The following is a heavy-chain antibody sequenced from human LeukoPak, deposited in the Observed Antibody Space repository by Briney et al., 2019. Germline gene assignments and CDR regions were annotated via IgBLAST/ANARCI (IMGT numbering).Heavy chain of an antibody. J-gene: IGHJ3*02. CDR3: ARDLQLWAGDAFDI. V-gene: IGHV3-30-3*01. Sequence: GGSLRLSCAASGFTFSSYAMHWVGQAPGKALEWVAVISYDGSNKYYADSVKGRFTISRDNSKNTLYLQMNSLRAEDTAVYYCARDLQLWAGDAFDIWGQGTMATVSS. CDR1: GFTFSSYA. CDR2: ISYDGSNK. D-gene: IGHD5-18*01.